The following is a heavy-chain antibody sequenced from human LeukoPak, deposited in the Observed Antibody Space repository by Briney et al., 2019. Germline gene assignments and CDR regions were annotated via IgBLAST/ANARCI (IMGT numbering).Heavy chain of an antibody. CDR1: GYTFTSYD. CDR3: ARDSSPYCSGGSCYYYYYMDV. J-gene: IGHJ6*03. Sequence: ASVKVSCKASGYTFTSYDINWVRQATGQGLEWMGGIIPIFGTANYAQKFQGRVTITADESTSTAYMELSSLRSEDTAVYYCARDSSPYCSGGSCYYYYYMDVWGKGTTVTISS. D-gene: IGHD2-15*01. V-gene: IGHV1-69*13. CDR2: IIPIFGTA.